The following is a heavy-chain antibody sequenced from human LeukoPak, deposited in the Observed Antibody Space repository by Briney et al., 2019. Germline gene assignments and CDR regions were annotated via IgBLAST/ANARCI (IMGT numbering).Heavy chain of an antibody. Sequence: QPGGSLRLSCAASGFTFSSYAMSWVRQAPGKGLVWVSRINSDGSSTNYADSVKGRFTISRDNVKNTLYLQMNRLRAEDTAVYYCARVNYGDYWSYFDYWGLGTLVTVSS. J-gene: IGHJ4*02. V-gene: IGHV3-74*01. CDR1: GFTFSSYA. D-gene: IGHD4-17*01. CDR3: ARVNYGDYWSYFDY. CDR2: INSDGSST.